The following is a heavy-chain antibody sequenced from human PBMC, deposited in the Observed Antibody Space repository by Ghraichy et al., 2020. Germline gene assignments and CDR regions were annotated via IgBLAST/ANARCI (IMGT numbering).Heavy chain of an antibody. V-gene: IGHV4-34*01. CDR1: GGSFSGYY. CDR2: INHSGST. Sequence: SQTLSLTCAVYGGSFSGYYWSWIRQPPGKGLEWIGEINHSGSTNYNPSLKSRVTISVDTSKNQFSLKLSSVTAADTAVYYCARGIAARPRSTNYYYYYGMDVWGQGTTVTVSS. J-gene: IGHJ6*02. D-gene: IGHD6-6*01. CDR3: ARGIAARPRSTNYYYYYGMDV.